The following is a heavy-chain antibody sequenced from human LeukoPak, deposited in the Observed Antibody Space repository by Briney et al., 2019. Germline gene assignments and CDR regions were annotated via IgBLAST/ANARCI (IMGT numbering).Heavy chain of an antibody. CDR3: ASVWSIVESSDTVHI. CDR1: GYTFTGYY. CDR2: IDPNSGGT. Sequence: ASVKVSCKASGYTFTGYYIHWVRQAPGQGLEWMGRIDPNSGGTNYAQKFQGRVTMTRDTSIRTAYMEQSRLRSDDTAVYYFASVWSIVESSDTVHIWGQGTMVTVSS. V-gene: IGHV1-2*06. D-gene: IGHD2-21*01. J-gene: IGHJ3*02.